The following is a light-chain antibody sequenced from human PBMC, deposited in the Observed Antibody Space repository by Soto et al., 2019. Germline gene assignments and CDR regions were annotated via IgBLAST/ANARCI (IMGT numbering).Light chain of an antibody. Sequence: DIQMTQSPSTLSASVGDRVTITCRASQSISSWLAWYQQKPGKAPKLLIYKETSLESGVPSRFSGSGSGTEFPLTISSLQPDDFASYYCQQYNSYPRTFGQGTKVEIK. CDR1: QSISSW. CDR2: KET. J-gene: IGKJ1*01. CDR3: QQYNSYPRT. V-gene: IGKV1-5*03.